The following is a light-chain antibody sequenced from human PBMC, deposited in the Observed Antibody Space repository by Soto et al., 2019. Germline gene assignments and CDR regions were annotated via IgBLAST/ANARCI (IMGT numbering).Light chain of an antibody. CDR1: QSVSSSY. CDR3: QQYNNWPRT. CDR2: GAS. J-gene: IGKJ1*01. Sequence: EIVLTQSPGTLSLSPGERATLSCRASQSVSSSYLAWHQQKPGQAPRLLIYGASTRATGIPARFSGSGSGTDFTLTISSLQSEDFAVYYCQQYNNWPRTFGQGTKVDIK. V-gene: IGKV3-15*01.